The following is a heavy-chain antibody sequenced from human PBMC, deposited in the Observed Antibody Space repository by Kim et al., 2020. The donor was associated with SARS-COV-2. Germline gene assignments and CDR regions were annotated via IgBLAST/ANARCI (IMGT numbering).Heavy chain of an antibody. CDR1: GFTFSSYA. CDR2: IWYDGSNK. Sequence: GGSLRLSCVASGFTFSSYAMHWVRQAPGKGLEWVAVIWYDGSNKDYADSVKGRFTISRDNSKNTLYLQMNSLRAEDTAVYYCAKGGHAADGTAYWGQGT. CDR3: AKGGHAADGTAY. D-gene: IGHD6-13*01. V-gene: IGHV3-33*06. J-gene: IGHJ4*02.